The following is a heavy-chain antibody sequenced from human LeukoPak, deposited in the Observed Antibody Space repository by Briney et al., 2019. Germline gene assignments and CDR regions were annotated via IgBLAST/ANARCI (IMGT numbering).Heavy chain of an antibody. CDR1: GGSISRYY. D-gene: IGHD3-22*01. V-gene: IGHV4-34*01. Sequence: SETLSLTCTVSGGSISRYYWSWIRQPPGKGLEWIGEINHSGSTNYNPSLKSRVSMSVDTSKNQFSLKLISVTAADTAVYYCARGNSYYDSSGAFDYWGQGTLVTVSS. CDR2: INHSGST. J-gene: IGHJ4*02. CDR3: ARGNSYYDSSGAFDY.